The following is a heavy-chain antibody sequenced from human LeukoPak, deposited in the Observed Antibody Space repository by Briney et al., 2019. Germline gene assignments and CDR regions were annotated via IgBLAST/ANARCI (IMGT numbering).Heavy chain of an antibody. CDR1: GGSISSYY. CDR3: ARGRSGYCSSTSCYNWFDP. Sequence: PSETLSLTCSVSGGSISSYYWSWVRLPPGKGLEWIGYISYSGSTNYNPSLKSRVTISVDTSKNQFSLELSSVTAADTAVYYCARGRSGYCSSTSCYNWFDPWGQGTLVTVSS. J-gene: IGHJ5*02. V-gene: IGHV4-59*12. CDR2: ISYSGST. D-gene: IGHD2-2*03.